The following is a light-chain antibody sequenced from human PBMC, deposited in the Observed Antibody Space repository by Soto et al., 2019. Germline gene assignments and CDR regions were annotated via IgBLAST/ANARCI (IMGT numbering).Light chain of an antibody. J-gene: IGLJ1*01. CDR2: EVS. Sequence: QSVLTQPASVSGSPGQSITISCTGTSSDVGAYNYVSWYQQHPGKAPKLIIYEVSNRPSGVSNHFSGSKSGNTASLTISGLQAEDEADYYCSSYTSSSTYVFGAGTKLTVL. CDR3: SSYTSSSTYV. V-gene: IGLV2-14*01. CDR1: SSDVGAYNY.